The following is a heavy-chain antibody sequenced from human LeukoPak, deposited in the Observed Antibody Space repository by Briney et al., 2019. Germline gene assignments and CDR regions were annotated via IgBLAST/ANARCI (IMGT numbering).Heavy chain of an antibody. D-gene: IGHD4-11*01. CDR3: ARDRGSRSNSPYYFDY. CDR1: GFTFRIYE. V-gene: IGHV3-48*03. Sequence: GGSLRLSCAASGFTFRIYELHWVRQAPGKGLEWVSYITSRGDGVYYAHSVRGRFTISRDNAKNSLYLEMNSLRAEDTAVYYCARDRGSRSNSPYYFDYWGQGALVTVSS. J-gene: IGHJ4*02. CDR2: ITSRGDGV.